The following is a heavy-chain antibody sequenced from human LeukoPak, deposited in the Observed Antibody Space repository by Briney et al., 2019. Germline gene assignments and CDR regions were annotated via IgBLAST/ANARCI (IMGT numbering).Heavy chain of an antibody. V-gene: IGHV3-23*01. CDR2: INPSDTP. CDR3: ASAGGGSAH. Sequence: GGSLRLSCTTSGFTFSSYAMSWVRQAPGKGLVWVSAINPSDTPSYSNSVKGRFTISRDNSKNTLYLQMNSLRAEDTAVYYCASAGGGSAHWGQGTLVTVSS. J-gene: IGHJ4*02. D-gene: IGHD1-26*01. CDR1: GFTFSSYA.